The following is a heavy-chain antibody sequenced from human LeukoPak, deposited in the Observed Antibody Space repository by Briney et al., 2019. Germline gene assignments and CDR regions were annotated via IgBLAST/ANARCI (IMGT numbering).Heavy chain of an antibody. Sequence: GGSLRLSCAASGFTFSSYTMNWVRQAPGRGLEWVSSISSSSRTIYYADSVKGRFTISRDNAKNSLYLQMNSLRAEDTAVYYCARDYTGGWNDFWGQGTLVTVSS. D-gene: IGHD7-27*01. CDR3: ARDYTGGWNDF. V-gene: IGHV3-48*01. CDR2: ISSSSRTI. J-gene: IGHJ4*02. CDR1: GFTFSSYT.